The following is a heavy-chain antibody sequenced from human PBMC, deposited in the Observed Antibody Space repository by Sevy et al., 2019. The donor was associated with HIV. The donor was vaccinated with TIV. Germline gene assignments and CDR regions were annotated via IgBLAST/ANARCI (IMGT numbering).Heavy chain of an antibody. CDR1: GFIFSNYA. V-gene: IGHV3-64D*06. Sequence: GGSLRLSCSASGFIFSNYAMHWVRQAPGKGLEYVSGLSSHNAGSTYYADPVNGRFTISRDNSKNTLYLQMTSLRTEDTAVYYCVKDRIETILWSKGDWFDPWGQGTLVTVSS. D-gene: IGHD3-9*01. J-gene: IGHJ5*02. CDR3: VKDRIETILWSKGDWFDP. CDR2: LSSHNAGST.